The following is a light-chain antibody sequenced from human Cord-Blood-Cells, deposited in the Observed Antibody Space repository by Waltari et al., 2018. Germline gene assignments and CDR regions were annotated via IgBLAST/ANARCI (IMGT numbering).Light chain of an antibody. J-gene: IGLJ1*01. CDR1: SSDDGGYNY. Sequence: QSALTQPAPVSGSPGQSITISCTGTSSDDGGYNYVSWYQQHPGKAPKLMIYDVSNRPSGVSNRFSGSKSGNTASLTISGLQAEDEADYYCSSYTSSSTYVFGTGTKVTVL. V-gene: IGLV2-14*03. CDR3: SSYTSSSTYV. CDR2: DVS.